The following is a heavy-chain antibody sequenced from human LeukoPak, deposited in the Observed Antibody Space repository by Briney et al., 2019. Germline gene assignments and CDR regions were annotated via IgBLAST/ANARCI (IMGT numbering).Heavy chain of an antibody. J-gene: IGHJ4*02. Sequence: GESLKISRKGSGYSFTSYWIGWVRQMPGKGLEWMGIIYPGDSDTRYSPSFQGQVTVSADKSISTAYLQWSSLKASDTAMYYCARSPPGYSSGWYPSFVDYWGQGTLVTVSS. CDR2: IYPGDSDT. V-gene: IGHV5-51*01. CDR3: ARSPPGYSSGWYPSFVDY. D-gene: IGHD6-19*01. CDR1: GYSFTSYW.